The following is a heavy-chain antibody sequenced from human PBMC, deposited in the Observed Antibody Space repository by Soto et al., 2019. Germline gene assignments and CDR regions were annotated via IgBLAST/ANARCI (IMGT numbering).Heavy chain of an antibody. CDR1: GYTFTSYG. J-gene: IGHJ4*02. CDR2: ISAYNGNT. V-gene: IGHV1-18*01. Sequence: QVQLVQSGAEVKKPGASVKVSCKASGYTFTSYGISWVRQAPGQGVEWMGWISAYNGNTNYAQKLQGRVTMTTETSASTAYRVPMSLRSGDAGDYWCASGGWWPYFAYWGQGTLDSVS. D-gene: IGHD6-19*01. CDR3: ASGGWWPYFAY.